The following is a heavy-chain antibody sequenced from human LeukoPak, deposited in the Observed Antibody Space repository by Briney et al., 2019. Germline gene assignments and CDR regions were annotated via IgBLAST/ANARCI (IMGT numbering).Heavy chain of an antibody. J-gene: IGHJ4*02. Sequence: GGSLRLSCAAAGFTFTNYAMTWVRQAPGKGLEWVSSIGGRGSSTYYADSVKGRFTISRDTSESILYLQMKSLRVGDTAIYYCVKEGGSYHFDYWGRGTLVTVSS. CDR1: GFTFTNYA. D-gene: IGHD1-26*01. CDR2: IGGRGSST. CDR3: VKEGGSYHFDY. V-gene: IGHV3-23*01.